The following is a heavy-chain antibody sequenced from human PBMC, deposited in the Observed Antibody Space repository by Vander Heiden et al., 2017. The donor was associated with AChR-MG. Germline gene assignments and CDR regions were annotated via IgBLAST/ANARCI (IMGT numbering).Heavy chain of an antibody. D-gene: IGHD7-27*01. CDR3: ARGGTGSAQI. CDR2: LSVYNGNT. Sequence: QAQLVQSGAEVKRPGASVKVSCRASGYTFTDYGITWGRQAPGQGLEWMGWLSVYNGNTNYAQKFQGRVTMTTDTSTTTAYMELRSLISDDTAVYYCARGGTGSAQIWGQGTLVTVSS. V-gene: IGHV1-18*01. J-gene: IGHJ4*02. CDR1: GYTFTDYG.